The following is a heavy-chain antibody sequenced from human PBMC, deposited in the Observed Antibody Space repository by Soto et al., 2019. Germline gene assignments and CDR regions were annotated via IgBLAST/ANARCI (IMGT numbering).Heavy chain of an antibody. V-gene: IGHV4-31*03. CDR3: ARGTSDDFWSGYELYYYYYMDV. D-gene: IGHD3-3*01. CDR1: GGSISSGGYY. J-gene: IGHJ6*03. Sequence: QVQLQESGPGLVKPSQTLSLTCTVSGGSISSGGYYWSWIRQHPGKGLEWIGYIYYSGSTYYNPSLKSRVTISVDTSKNQVSLKLSSVTAADTAVYYCARGTSDDFWSGYELYYYYYMDVWGKGTTVTVSS. CDR2: IYYSGST.